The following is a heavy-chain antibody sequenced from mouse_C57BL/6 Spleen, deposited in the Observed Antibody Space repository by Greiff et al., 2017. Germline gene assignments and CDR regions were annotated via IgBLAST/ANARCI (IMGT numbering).Heavy chain of an antibody. J-gene: IGHJ2*01. CDR2: IDPSDSYT. D-gene: IGHD3-2*02. CDR3: ARGGQLRPLDY. CDR1: GYTFTSYW. Sequence: QVQLKEPGAELVMPGASVKLSCKASGYTFTSYWMHWVKQRPGQGLEWIGEIDPSDSYTNYNQKFKGKSTLTVDKSSSTAYMQLSSLTSEDSAVYYCARGGQLRPLDYWGQGTTLTVSS. V-gene: IGHV1-69*01.